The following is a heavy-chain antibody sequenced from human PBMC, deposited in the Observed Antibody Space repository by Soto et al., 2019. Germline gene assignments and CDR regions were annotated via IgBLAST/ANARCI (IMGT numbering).Heavy chain of an antibody. V-gene: IGHV1-69*06. CDR2: IIPIFGTA. Sequence: AASVKVSCKASGGTFSSYAISWVRQAPGQGLEWMGGIIPIFGTANYAQKFQGRVTITADKSTSTAYMELSSLRSEDTAVYYCAREALTFNWNPPRYYYYGMDVWGQGTTVTVSS. CDR1: GGTFSSYA. J-gene: IGHJ6*02. D-gene: IGHD1-20*01. CDR3: AREALTFNWNPPRYYYYGMDV.